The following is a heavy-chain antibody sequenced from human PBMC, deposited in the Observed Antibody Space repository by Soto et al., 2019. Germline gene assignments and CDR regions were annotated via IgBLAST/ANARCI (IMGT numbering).Heavy chain of an antibody. V-gene: IGHV4-34*01. J-gene: IGHJ4*02. CDR1: GDSFSGYY. CDR3: ARGATRIQLWPFDY. CDR2: INHSGST. Sequence: QVQLQQWGAGLLKPSETLSLTCAVYGDSFSGYYWSWIRQSPGKGLEWIGQINHSGSTNYNPSLKSRVTISVDTSQNQFSLSLSSVTAADTAVYYCARGATRIQLWPFDYWGQGTLVTVSS. D-gene: IGHD5-18*01.